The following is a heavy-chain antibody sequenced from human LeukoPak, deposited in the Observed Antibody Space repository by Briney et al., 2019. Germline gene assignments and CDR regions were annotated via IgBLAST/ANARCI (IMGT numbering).Heavy chain of an antibody. CDR2: IRYDGSNK. CDR3: AKFSRGRVGYYYGSGSYVPIDY. CDR1: GFTFSTYS. V-gene: IGHV3-30*02. Sequence: GGSLRLSCAASGFTFSTYSMNWVRQAPGKGLEWVAFIRYDGSNKYYADSVKGRFTISRDNSKNTLYLQMNSLRAEDTAVYYCAKFSRGRVGYYYGSGSYVPIDYWGQGTLVTVSS. J-gene: IGHJ4*02. D-gene: IGHD3-10*01.